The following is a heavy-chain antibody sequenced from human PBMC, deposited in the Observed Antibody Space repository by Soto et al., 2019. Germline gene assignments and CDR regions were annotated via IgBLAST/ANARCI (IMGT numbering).Heavy chain of an antibody. CDR1: GYIFSSYG. J-gene: IGHJ4*02. Sequence: QIHLVQSGGEVKKPGASVKVSCKASGYIFSSYGITWVRQAPGQGLEWMGWISAYNGNTNYAQKFQGRVTMTTDTSTSTAYRELRSLRSDDTAMYYCARDLRPYYYDSSGYSDYWGQGTVVTVSS. V-gene: IGHV1-18*01. D-gene: IGHD3-22*01. CDR3: ARDLRPYYYDSSGYSDY. CDR2: ISAYNGNT.